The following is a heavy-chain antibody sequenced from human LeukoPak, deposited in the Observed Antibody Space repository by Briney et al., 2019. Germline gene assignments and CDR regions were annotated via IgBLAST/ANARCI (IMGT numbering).Heavy chain of an antibody. Sequence: GGSLRLSCAASGFTFSSYSMNWVRQAPGKGLEWVAFIRYDGSNKYYADSVKGRFTISRDNSKNTLYLQMNSLRAEDTAVYYCAKESGEGSDIENWGQGTLVTVSS. V-gene: IGHV3-30*02. D-gene: IGHD6-19*01. CDR1: GFTFSSYS. CDR3: AKESGEGSDIEN. J-gene: IGHJ4*02. CDR2: IRYDGSNK.